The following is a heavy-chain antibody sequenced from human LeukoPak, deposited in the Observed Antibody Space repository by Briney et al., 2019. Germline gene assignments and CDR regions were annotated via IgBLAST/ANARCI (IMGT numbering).Heavy chain of an antibody. CDR2: IYTSGST. CDR1: GGSISSYY. J-gene: IGHJ4*02. V-gene: IGHV4-4*07. Sequence: PSETLSLTCTVCGGSISSYYWSWIRQPAGKGVEWIGRIYTSGSTNYNPSLKSRVSMSVDTSKNQCTLKLSSVTAADTAVYYCARVGDYALKDWGQGTLVTVSS. CDR3: ARVGDYALKD. D-gene: IGHD3-16*01.